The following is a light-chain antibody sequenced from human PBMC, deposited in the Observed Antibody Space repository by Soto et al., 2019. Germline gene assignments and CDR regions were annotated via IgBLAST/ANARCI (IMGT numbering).Light chain of an antibody. CDR1: SSNIGSNS. CDR3: ASCDDSLTGLG. J-gene: IGLJ2*01. Sequence: QSVLTQPPSASGTPGQRVTISCSGSSSNIGSNSVYWYHHLPGTAPKLLIYNNDQRPSGVPDRISGSKSGTSASLAVSGLRSGDEADYYCASCDDSLTGLGFGGGTKLTVL. CDR2: NND. V-gene: IGLV1-47*02.